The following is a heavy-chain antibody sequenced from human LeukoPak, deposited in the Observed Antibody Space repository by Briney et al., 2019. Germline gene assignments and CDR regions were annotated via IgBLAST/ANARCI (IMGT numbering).Heavy chain of an antibody. V-gene: IGHV3-64*02. CDR1: GFSFSSHA. Sequence: PGGSLRLSCAASGFSFSSHAMHWVRQAPGKGLEYVSAISGNGHGTWYGDSVKGRFSISRDNSGQMLYLQMGSLRAEDMAVYFCARASITASGPHDVYDMWGRGTMVTVSS. CDR3: ARASITASGPHDVYDM. J-gene: IGHJ3*02. D-gene: IGHD6-13*01. CDR2: ISGNGHGT.